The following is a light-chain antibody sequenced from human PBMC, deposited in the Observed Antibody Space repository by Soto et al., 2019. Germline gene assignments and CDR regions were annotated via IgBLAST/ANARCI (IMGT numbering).Light chain of an antibody. CDR1: QVISSS. Sequence: DIQLTQSPSFLSASVGDRVSITCRASQVISSSLAWYQQKPGKAPKLLIYAASTLQSGVPSRFSGSGSGTEFTLTISSLQPDDFATYYCQQYNTYSTFGQGTRLEIK. V-gene: IGKV1-9*01. CDR2: AAS. CDR3: QQYNTYST. J-gene: IGKJ5*01.